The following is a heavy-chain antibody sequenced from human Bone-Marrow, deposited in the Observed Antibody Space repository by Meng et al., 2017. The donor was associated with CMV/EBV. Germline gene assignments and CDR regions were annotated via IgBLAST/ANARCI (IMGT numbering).Heavy chain of an antibody. CDR1: GGSISSYY. CDR3: ARVGYSSTPGIDY. Sequence: ESLKISCTVSGGSISSYYWSWIRQPPGKGLEWIGYIYYSGSTNYNPSLKSRVTISVDTSKNQFSLKLSSVTAADTAVYYCARVGYSSTPGIDYWGQGTLVTVSS. J-gene: IGHJ4*02. D-gene: IGHD6-19*01. V-gene: IGHV4-59*01. CDR2: IYYSGST.